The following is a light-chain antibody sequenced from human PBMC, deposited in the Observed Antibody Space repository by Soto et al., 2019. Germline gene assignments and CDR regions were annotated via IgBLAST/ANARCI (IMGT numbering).Light chain of an antibody. Sequence: EIVLTQSPATLSLSPGERATLSCRASQSVSSYLAWYQPKPGQAPRLLIYATSKRATGIPARFSGSGSGTAFTLTISSLEPEDFAVYYCQQRTNWPRSFTFGPGTKVDIK. CDR1: QSVSSY. CDR2: ATS. J-gene: IGKJ3*01. CDR3: QQRTNWPRSFT. V-gene: IGKV3-11*01.